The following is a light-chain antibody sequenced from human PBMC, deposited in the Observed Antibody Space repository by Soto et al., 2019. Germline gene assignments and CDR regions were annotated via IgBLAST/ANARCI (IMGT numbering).Light chain of an antibody. J-gene: IGKJ3*01. Sequence: EIVLTQSPGTLSLSPGERATLSCRASQSVSSSYLAWYQQKPGQAPRLLIYGASSRATGIPDRFSGSGSGTAVPLTTSRMEPEDFAVYYCQQYGSSPRFTFGPGTKVEIK. V-gene: IGKV3-20*01. CDR3: QQYGSSPRFT. CDR1: QSVSSSY. CDR2: GAS.